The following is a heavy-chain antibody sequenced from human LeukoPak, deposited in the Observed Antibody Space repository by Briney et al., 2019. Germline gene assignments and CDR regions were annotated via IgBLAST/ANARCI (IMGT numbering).Heavy chain of an antibody. D-gene: IGHD1-26*01. J-gene: IGHJ4*02. Sequence: SETLSLTCAVYGGSFSGYYWSWIRQPPGKGLEWIGEINHSGSANYNPSLKSRVTISVDTSKNQSSLKLSSVTAADTAVYYCARGIVKWDYWGQGTLVTVSS. CDR1: GGSFSGYY. CDR3: ARGIVKWDY. CDR2: INHSGSA. V-gene: IGHV4-34*01.